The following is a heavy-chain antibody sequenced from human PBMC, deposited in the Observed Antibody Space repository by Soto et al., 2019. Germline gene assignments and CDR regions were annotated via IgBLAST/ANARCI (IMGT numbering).Heavy chain of an antibody. D-gene: IGHD6-13*01. J-gene: IGHJ6*02. CDR3: ARHIIGSSSWYEVDYYYGMDV. Sequence: SETLSLTCTVSGGSISSSSYYWGWIRQPPGKGLEWIGSIYYSGSTYYNPSLKSRVTISVDTSKNQFSLKLSSVTAADTAVYYCARHIIGSSSWYEVDYYYGMDVWGQGTTVTISS. CDR2: IYYSGST. V-gene: IGHV4-39*01. CDR1: GGSISSSSYY.